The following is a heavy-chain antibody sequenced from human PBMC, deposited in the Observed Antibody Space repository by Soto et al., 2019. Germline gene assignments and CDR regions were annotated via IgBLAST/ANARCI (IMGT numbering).Heavy chain of an antibody. CDR3: ARGQGAAIGDYYYHGMDV. V-gene: IGHV3-73*01. CDR1: GFIFSGSA. CDR2: IRSRANNFAT. Sequence: GGSLRLSCAVSGFIFSGSAIHWVRQASGKGLEWVGRIRSRANNFATSSAASVKGRFTFSRDDSKNTAYLQMNTLKPEDTAVYYCARGQGAAIGDYYYHGMDVWGQGTTVTVSS. D-gene: IGHD2-2*02. J-gene: IGHJ6*02.